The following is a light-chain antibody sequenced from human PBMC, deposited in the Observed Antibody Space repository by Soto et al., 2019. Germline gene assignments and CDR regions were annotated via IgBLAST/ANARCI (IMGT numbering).Light chain of an antibody. V-gene: IGKV3-20*01. CDR3: QQYGSSGT. Sequence: PGERATLSCRASQSVSSYLAWYQQKPGQAPRLLIYGASNRATGIPDRFSGSGSGTDFTLTISRLEPEDSAVYDCQQYGSSGTFGRGTKVDIK. J-gene: IGKJ4*02. CDR1: QSVSSY. CDR2: GAS.